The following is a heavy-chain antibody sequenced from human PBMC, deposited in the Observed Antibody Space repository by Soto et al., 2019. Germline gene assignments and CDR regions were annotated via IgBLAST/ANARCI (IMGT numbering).Heavy chain of an antibody. CDR3: ARGRTTVVTPGIYYYGMDV. Sequence: QVQLVESGGGVVQPGRSLRLSCAASGFTFSSYAMHWVRQAPGKGLEWVAVISYDGSNKYYADSVKGRFTISRDNSKNTLYLQMNSLRAEDTAVYYCARGRTTVVTPGIYYYGMDVWGQGTTVTVSS. CDR1: GFTFSSYA. V-gene: IGHV3-30-3*01. CDR2: ISYDGSNK. D-gene: IGHD4-17*01. J-gene: IGHJ6*02.